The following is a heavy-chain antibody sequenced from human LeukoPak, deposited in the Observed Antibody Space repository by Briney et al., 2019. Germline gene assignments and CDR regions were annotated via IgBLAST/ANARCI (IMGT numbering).Heavy chain of an antibody. J-gene: IGHJ3*02. CDR1: GFTFSSYS. Sequence: GGSLRLSCAASGFTFSSYSMNWVRQAPGKGREWLSYISSSSSIIYYADSVKGRFTISRDNAKNSLYLQMNSLRDEDTAVYYCARDGDSSGYYAAFDIWGQGTMVTVSS. V-gene: IGHV3-48*02. CDR3: ARDGDSSGYYAAFDI. CDR2: ISSSSSII. D-gene: IGHD3-22*01.